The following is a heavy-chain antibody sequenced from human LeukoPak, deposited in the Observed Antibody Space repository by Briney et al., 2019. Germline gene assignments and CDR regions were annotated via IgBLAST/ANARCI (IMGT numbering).Heavy chain of an antibody. J-gene: IGHJ5*02. CDR2: VSYGGTT. CDR3: ARHPVLWVVDLSHEFDR. V-gene: IGHV4-39*01. D-gene: IGHD3/OR15-3a*01. Sequence: SPTLSLTCSVSGGTITSGSDCWGWIRQPPGKGLQWIGSVSYGGTTHHNPSLKSPVSISVDTSKKQFILKMTSVTAADTAVYYCARHPVLWVVDLSHEFDRWGQGTLVTVSS. CDR1: GGTITSGSDC.